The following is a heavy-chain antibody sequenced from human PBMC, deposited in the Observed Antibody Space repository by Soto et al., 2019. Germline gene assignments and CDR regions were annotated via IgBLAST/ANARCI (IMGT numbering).Heavy chain of an antibody. J-gene: IGHJ6*02. CDR1: GGSFSGYY. Sequence: PSETLSLTCAVYGGSFSGYYWSWIRQPPGKGLEWIGEINHSGSTNYNPSLKSRVTISVDTSKNQFSLKLSSVTAADTAVYYCARGHMALEENYYYYYGMDVWGQGTTVTVSS. V-gene: IGHV4-34*01. D-gene: IGHD3-16*01. CDR2: INHSGST. CDR3: ARGHMALEENYYYYYGMDV.